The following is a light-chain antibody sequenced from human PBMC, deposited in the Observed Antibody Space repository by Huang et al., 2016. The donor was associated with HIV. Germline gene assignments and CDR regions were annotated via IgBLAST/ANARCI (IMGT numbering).Light chain of an antibody. J-gene: IGKJ5*01. Sequence: DIVMTQSPLSLPVTPGEPASISCKSSQSLLHSNGYNYLDWYLQKPGQSPQLLISLGSNRASGVPDRFSGSGSGTDFTLKISRVEAEDVGVYYCMQALGTPITFGQGTRLEIK. CDR1: QSLLHSNGYNY. CDR2: LGS. V-gene: IGKV2-28*01. CDR3: MQALGTPIT.